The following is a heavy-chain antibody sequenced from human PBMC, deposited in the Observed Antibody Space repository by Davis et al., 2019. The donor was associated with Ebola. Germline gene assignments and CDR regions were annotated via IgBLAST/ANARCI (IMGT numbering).Heavy chain of an antibody. J-gene: IGHJ1*01. CDR1: GDSINNYY. Sequence: PSETLSLTCTVSGDSINNYYWSWIRLPAGKGLEWIGRIYTSGSTNYHPSLKSRVTMSLDTSKNQFSLKLSSVTAADTAVYYCARHQEVAAPFQHWGQGTPVTVSS. D-gene: IGHD6-19*01. CDR3: ARHQEVAAPFQH. V-gene: IGHV4-4*07. CDR2: IYTSGST.